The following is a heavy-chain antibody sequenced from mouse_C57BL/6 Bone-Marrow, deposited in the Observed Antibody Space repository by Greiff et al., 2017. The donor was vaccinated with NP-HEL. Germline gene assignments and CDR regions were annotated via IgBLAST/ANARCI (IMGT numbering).Heavy chain of an antibody. Sequence: QVQLQQSGAELVKPGASVKLSCKASGYTFTSYWMQWVKQRPGQGLEWIGEIDPSDSYTNYNQKFKGKATLTVDTSSSTAYMQLSSLTSEDSAVYYCARHYYGSSLWYFDVWGTGTTVTVSS. D-gene: IGHD1-1*01. CDR3: ARHYYGSSLWYFDV. V-gene: IGHV1-50*01. CDR2: IDPSDSYT. CDR1: GYTFTSYW. J-gene: IGHJ1*03.